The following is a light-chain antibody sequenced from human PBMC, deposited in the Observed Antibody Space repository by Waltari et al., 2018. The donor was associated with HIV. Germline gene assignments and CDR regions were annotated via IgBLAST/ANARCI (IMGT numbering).Light chain of an antibody. J-gene: IGKJ4*01. V-gene: IGKV3-11*01. CDR2: DAS. Sequence: EIVLTQSPATLSLSPGERASLPCRASQSVAGYLAWYQQKPGQAPRLLIDDASNRATGIPARFSGSGSGTDFTLTISSLEPEDFAVYYCQQRSSWLTFGGGTKVEIK. CDR3: QQRSSWLT. CDR1: QSVAGY.